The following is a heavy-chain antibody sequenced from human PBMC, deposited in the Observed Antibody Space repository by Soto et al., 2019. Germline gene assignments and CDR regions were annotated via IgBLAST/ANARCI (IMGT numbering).Heavy chain of an antibody. V-gene: IGHV1-69*10. D-gene: IGHD3-22*01. CDR2: IIPFLGTP. Sequence: SVKVSCKASGDTFSNYAISWVRQAPGQGLEWMGGIIPFLGTPTYAQKFQGRVTITADRSTSTAYMELSSLRSEDTAVYYCARERSSYARSGYYRPDYWGQGTLVTFS. CDR1: GDTFSNYA. J-gene: IGHJ4*02. CDR3: ARERSSYARSGYYRPDY.